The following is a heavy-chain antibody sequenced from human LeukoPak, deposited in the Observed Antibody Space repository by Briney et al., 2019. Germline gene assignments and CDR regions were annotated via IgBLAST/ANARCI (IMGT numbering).Heavy chain of an antibody. D-gene: IGHD3-22*01. CDR3: ARRAYYESSGSYDC. Sequence: GESLKISCKGSGYSFNSYWIGWVRQMPGKGLEWMGIIYPGDSNTRYSPSFQGQVTISADKSISTAYLQWNSLKASDTAMHYCARRAYYESSGSYDCWGQGTLVTVAS. CDR1: GYSFNSYW. CDR2: IYPGDSNT. J-gene: IGHJ4*02. V-gene: IGHV5-51*01.